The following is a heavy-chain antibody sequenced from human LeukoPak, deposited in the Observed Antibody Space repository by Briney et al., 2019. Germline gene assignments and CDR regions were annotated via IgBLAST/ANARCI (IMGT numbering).Heavy chain of an antibody. Sequence: GGSLRLSCAASGFTFSSYAMSWVRQAPGKGLEWVSAISDSGGSTYYADSVKGRFTISRDNSKNTLYLQMNSLRAGDTAVYYCAIGWSVFDYWGQGTLVTVSS. CDR1: GFTFSSYA. D-gene: IGHD6-19*01. CDR3: AIGWSVFDY. J-gene: IGHJ4*02. CDR2: ISDSGGST. V-gene: IGHV3-23*01.